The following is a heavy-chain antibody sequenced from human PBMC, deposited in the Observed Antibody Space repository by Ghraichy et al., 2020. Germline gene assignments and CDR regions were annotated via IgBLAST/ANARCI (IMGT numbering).Heavy chain of an antibody. V-gene: IGHV3-23*01. CDR3: AKEGRRERSRGDAFDI. D-gene: IGHD1-26*01. CDR1: GFTFSSYG. J-gene: IGHJ3*02. CDR2: IISSGST. Sequence: LSLTCAASGFTFSSYGMSWVRQAPGKGLEWVSAIISSGSTYYADFVKGRFTISRDNSKNTLYLQMNSLRAEDTAVYYCAKEGRRERSRGDAFDIWGQGTMVAVSS.